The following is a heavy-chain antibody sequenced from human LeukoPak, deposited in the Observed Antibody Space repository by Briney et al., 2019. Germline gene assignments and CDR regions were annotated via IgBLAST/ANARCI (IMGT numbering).Heavy chain of an antibody. Sequence: PGGSLRLSCAASGFTFSSYWMNWVRQGPGKGLVWVSRINSDGSSTKYADSVKGRFTISRDNAKNTVYLQMNSLRAEDTAVYYCARDLVATSFDYWGQGTLVTVSS. V-gene: IGHV3-74*01. CDR3: ARDLVATSFDY. J-gene: IGHJ4*02. CDR1: GFTFSSYW. D-gene: IGHD5-12*01. CDR2: INSDGSST.